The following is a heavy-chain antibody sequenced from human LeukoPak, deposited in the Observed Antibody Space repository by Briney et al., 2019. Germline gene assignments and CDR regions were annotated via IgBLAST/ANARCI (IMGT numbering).Heavy chain of an antibody. CDR3: ARAIWPYGSGSSIDY. CDR1: GFTFSDYY. V-gene: IGHV3-11*01. D-gene: IGHD3-10*01. J-gene: IGHJ4*02. Sequence: GGSLRLSCAASGFTFSDYYMSWIRQAPGKGLEWVSYISSSGRAIYYVDSVRGRFTISRDNAKNSLYLQMNSLRAEDTAVYYCARAIWPYGSGSSIDYWGQGTLVTVSS. CDR2: ISSSGRAI.